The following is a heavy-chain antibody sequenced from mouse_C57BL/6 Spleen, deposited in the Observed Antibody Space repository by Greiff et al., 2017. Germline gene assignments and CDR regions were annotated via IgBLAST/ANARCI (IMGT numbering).Heavy chain of an antibody. CDR3: AREPKLGPYFDY. CDR2: IDPSDSYT. J-gene: IGHJ2*01. CDR1: GYTFTSYW. Sequence: VQLQQPGAELVKPGASVKLSCKASGYTFTSYWMQWVKQRPGQGLEWIGEIDPSDSYTNYNQKFKGKATLTVDTSSSTAYMQLSSLTSEDSAVYYCAREPKLGPYFDYWGQGTTLTVSS. D-gene: IGHD4-1*01. V-gene: IGHV1-50*01.